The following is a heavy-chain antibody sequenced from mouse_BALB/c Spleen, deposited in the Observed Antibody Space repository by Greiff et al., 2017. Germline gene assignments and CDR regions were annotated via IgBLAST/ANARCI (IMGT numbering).Heavy chain of an antibody. J-gene: IGHJ2*01. CDR3: ARVHYYGSSLDY. D-gene: IGHD1-1*01. CDR1: GFTFSSYA. CDR2: ISSGGST. Sequence: EVQLVESGGGLVKPGGSLKLSCAASGFTFSSYAMSWVRQTPEKRLEWVASISSGGSTYYPDSVKGRFTISRDNARNILYLQMSSLRSEDTAMYYCARVHYYGSSLDYWGQGTTLTVSS. V-gene: IGHV5-6-5*01.